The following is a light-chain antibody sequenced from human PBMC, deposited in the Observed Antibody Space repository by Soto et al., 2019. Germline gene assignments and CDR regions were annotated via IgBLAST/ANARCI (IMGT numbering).Light chain of an antibody. V-gene: IGKV3-20*01. CDR1: QSVSSNY. J-gene: IGKJ4*01. CDR2: RAS. Sequence: EIVLTQSPGTLSLSPGERATLSCRASQSVSSNYVAWYQQTPGQTPKVLIYRASSRATGLPARFSGSGSGTDLPLTISRLEAEGFAMSYCQQYGSSPITFGGGTKVDTK. CDR3: QQYGSSPIT.